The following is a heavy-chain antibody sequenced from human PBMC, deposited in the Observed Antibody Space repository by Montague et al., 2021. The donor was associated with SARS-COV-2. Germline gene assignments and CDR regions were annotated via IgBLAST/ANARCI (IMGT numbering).Heavy chain of an antibody. CDR1: GFSLSTSGMC. CDR2: IDWDDDK. CDR3: ARIWGATRGDAFDI. V-gene: IGHV2-70*01. J-gene: IGHJ3*02. D-gene: IGHD1-26*01. Sequence: PALVKPTQTLTLTCTFSGFSLSTSGMCVSWIRQPPGKALEWLALIDWDDDKYYSTSLKTRLTISKDTSKNQVVLTMTNMDPVDTATYYCARIWGATRGDAFDICGQGTMVTVSS.